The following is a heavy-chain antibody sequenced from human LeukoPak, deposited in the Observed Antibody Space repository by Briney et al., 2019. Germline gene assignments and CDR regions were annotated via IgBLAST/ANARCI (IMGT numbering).Heavy chain of an antibody. CDR2: ISGSGGST. V-gene: IGHV3-23*01. CDR1: GFIFSNYW. D-gene: IGHD2-15*01. Sequence: GGSLRLSCAASGFIFSNYWMHWVRQAPGKGLEWVSAISGSGGSTYYADSVKGRFTISRDNSKNTLYLQMNSLRAEDTAVYYCAKGGDIVVVVAASWFDPWGQGTLVTVSS. CDR3: AKGGDIVVVVAASWFDP. J-gene: IGHJ5*02.